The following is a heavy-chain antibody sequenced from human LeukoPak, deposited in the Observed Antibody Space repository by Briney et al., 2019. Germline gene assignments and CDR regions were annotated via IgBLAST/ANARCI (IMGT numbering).Heavy chain of an antibody. CDR2: IYTSGST. D-gene: IGHD2-8*01. CDR1: GGSISSYY. Sequence: SETLSLTCTVSGGSISSYYWSWIRQPAGKGLQWIGRIYTSGSTNYYPSLKSRVTMSVDTSKNQFSLKLSSVTAADTAVYYCVRTIGLMVYAGMLDWFDPWGQGTLVTVSS. V-gene: IGHV4-4*07. CDR3: VRTIGLMVYAGMLDWFDP. J-gene: IGHJ5*02.